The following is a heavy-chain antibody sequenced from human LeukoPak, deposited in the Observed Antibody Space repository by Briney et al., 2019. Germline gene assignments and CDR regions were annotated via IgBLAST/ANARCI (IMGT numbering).Heavy chain of an antibody. J-gene: IGHJ6*03. D-gene: IGHD6-19*01. V-gene: IGHV1-46*01. CDR2: INPSGGST. CDR1: GYTFTGYY. Sequence: GASVKVSCKASGYTFTGYYIHWVRQAPGQGLEWMGIINPSGGSTGYAQKFQGRVTMTRDMSTSTVYMELSSLSSVTAADTAVYYCASGTRLSSGWYWDIYYYYYMDVWGKGTTVTVSS. CDR3: ASGTRLSSGWYWDIYYYYYMDV.